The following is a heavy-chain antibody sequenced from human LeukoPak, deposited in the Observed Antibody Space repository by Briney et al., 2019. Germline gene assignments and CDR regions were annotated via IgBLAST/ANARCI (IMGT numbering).Heavy chain of an antibody. D-gene: IGHD3-22*01. CDR1: GYTFTGYY. V-gene: IGHV1-2*02. J-gene: IGHJ4*02. CDR2: INPNSGGT. Sequence: ASVKVSCKASGYTFTGYYMHWVRQAPGQGLEWMGWINPNSGGTNYAQKFQGRVTMTRDTSISTAYMELSRLRSDDTAVYYCASFREDNSGYLGLENWGQGTLVTVSS. CDR3: ASFREDNSGYLGLEN.